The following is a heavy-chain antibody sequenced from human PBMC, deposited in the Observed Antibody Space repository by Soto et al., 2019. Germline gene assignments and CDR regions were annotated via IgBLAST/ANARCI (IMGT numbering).Heavy chain of an antibody. D-gene: IGHD3-3*01. V-gene: IGHV3-30*18. Sequence: PGGSLRLSCAASGFTFSSYGMHWVRQAPGKGLEWVAVISYDGSNKYYADSVKGRFTISRDNSKNTLYLQMNSLRAEDTAVYYCAKELTLTIFGVVTRSYYYYYGMDVWGQGTTVTVSS. CDR1: GFTFSSYG. CDR3: AKELTLTIFGVVTRSYYYYYGMDV. CDR2: ISYDGSNK. J-gene: IGHJ6*02.